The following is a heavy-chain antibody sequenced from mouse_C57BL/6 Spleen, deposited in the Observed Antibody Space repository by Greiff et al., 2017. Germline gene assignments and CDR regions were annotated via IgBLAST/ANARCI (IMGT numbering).Heavy chain of an antibody. Sequence: QVQLQQPGAELVMPGASVKLSCTASGYTFTSNWMHWVKQRPGQGLEWIGEIDPSDSYTNYTQKFKGKSTLTVDKSSSTAYMQLSSLTSEDSAVYYCASNYVGAWFAYWGQGTLVTVSA. J-gene: IGHJ3*01. CDR2: IDPSDSYT. CDR1: GYTFTSNW. CDR3: ASNYVGAWFAY. V-gene: IGHV1-69*01. D-gene: IGHD2-1*01.